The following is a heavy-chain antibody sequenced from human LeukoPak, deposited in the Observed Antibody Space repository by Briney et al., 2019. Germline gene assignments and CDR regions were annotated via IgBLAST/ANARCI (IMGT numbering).Heavy chain of an antibody. CDR1: GFTLSHYG. J-gene: IGHJ4*02. CDR2: IWFDGGKI. Sequence: GRSLRLSCAASGFTLSHYGMHWVRQAPGMGLEWVAVIWFDGGKIHYPDSVKGRFTISRDNAENSLYLQMNSLRADDTALYYCAREAYRDASVDYWGQGTLVTVSS. V-gene: IGHV3-33*01. D-gene: IGHD1-14*01. CDR3: AREAYRDASVDY.